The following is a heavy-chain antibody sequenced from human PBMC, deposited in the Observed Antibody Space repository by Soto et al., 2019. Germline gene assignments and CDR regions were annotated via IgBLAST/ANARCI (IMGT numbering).Heavy chain of an antibody. Sequence: GGSLRLSCAASGFTFSSYAMSWVRQAPGKGLEWVSAISGSGGSTYYADSVKGRFTISRDNSKNTLYLQMNSLRAEDTAVYYCANLVGQGAAINYYGMDVWGQGTTVTVSS. V-gene: IGHV3-23*01. J-gene: IGHJ6*02. CDR2: ISGSGGST. CDR3: ANLVGQGAAINYYGMDV. CDR1: GFTFSSYA. D-gene: IGHD2-2*01.